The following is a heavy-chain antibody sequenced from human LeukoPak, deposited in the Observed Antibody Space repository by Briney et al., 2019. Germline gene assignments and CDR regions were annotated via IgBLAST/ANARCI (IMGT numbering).Heavy chain of an antibody. CDR1: GYTFTGYY. CDR2: INSNSGGT. CDR3: ARDSLYSSSWLPTTWYMDV. D-gene: IGHD6-13*01. J-gene: IGHJ6*03. V-gene: IGHV1-2*02. Sequence: ASVKVSCKASGYTFTGYYMHWVRQAPGQGLEWMGWINSNSGGTNYAQKFQGRVTMTRDTSISTAYMELSRLRSDDTAVYYCARDSLYSSSWLPTTWYMDVWGKGTTVTVSS.